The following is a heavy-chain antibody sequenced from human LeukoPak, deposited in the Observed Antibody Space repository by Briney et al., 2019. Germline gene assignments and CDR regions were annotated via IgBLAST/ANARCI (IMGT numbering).Heavy chain of an antibody. CDR1: GFTFSSYS. D-gene: IGHD4-17*01. CDR2: ISSSSSYI. J-gene: IGHJ2*01. V-gene: IGHV3-21*04. Sequence: GGSLRLSCAASGFTFSSYSMNWVRQAPGKGLEWVSSISSSSSYIYYADSVKGRFTISRDNAKNSLYLQMNSLRAEDTAVYYCARYAGDYGDYYYWYFDLWGRGTLVTVSS. CDR3: ARYAGDYGDYYYWYFDL.